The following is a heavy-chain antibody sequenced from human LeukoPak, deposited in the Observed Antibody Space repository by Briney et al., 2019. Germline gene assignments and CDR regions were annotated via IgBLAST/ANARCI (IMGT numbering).Heavy chain of an antibody. J-gene: IGHJ4*02. CDR1: GGSFSGYY. CDR3: ARTYDFWSGQIDY. CDR2: INHSGST. D-gene: IGHD3-3*01. Sequence: SETLSLTCAVYGGSFSGYYWSWIRQPPGKGLEWIGEINHSGSTNYNPSLKSRVTTSVDTSRNQFSLKLSSVTAADTAVYYCARTYDFWSGQIDYWGQGTLVTVSS. V-gene: IGHV4-34*01.